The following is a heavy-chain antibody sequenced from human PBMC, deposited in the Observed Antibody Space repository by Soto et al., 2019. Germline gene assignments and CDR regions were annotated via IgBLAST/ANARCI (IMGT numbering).Heavy chain of an antibody. CDR1: GGSISSYY. D-gene: IGHD2-21*02. CDR2: IYYSGGT. CDR3: ARYSKGDGTLDY. V-gene: IGHV4-59*08. J-gene: IGHJ4*02. Sequence: SETLSLTCTVSGGSISSYYWSWIRQPPGKGLEWIGYIYYSGGTNYNPSLKSRVTLSVDTSKNQFSLKLSSVTAADTAVYYCARYSKGDGTLDYWGQGTLVTVSS.